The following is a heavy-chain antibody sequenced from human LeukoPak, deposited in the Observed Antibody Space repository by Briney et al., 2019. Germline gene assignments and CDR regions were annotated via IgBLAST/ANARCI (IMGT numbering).Heavy chain of an antibody. CDR2: IKQDGSEK. J-gene: IGHJ5*02. Sequence: QSGGSLRLSCAASGFTFSSYWMSWVRQAPGKGLEWVANIKQDGSEKYYVDSVKGRFTISRDNAKNSLYLQMNSLRAEDTAVYYCARGSIAARIGWFDPWGQGTLVTVSS. V-gene: IGHV3-7*04. CDR3: ARGSIAARIGWFDP. D-gene: IGHD6-6*01. CDR1: GFTFSSYW.